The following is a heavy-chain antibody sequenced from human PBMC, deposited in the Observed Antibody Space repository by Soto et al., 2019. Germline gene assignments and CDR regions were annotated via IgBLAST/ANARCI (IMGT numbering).Heavy chain of an antibody. CDR2: ISSDGKSE. D-gene: IGHD2-15*01. Sequence: PGGSLRLSCAASGFTFSTYGMHWVRQPPGKGLEWVAVISSDGKSEHYADPVKGRFSISRDNSKNTLSLQMNSLRAEDTAVYYCARDGLHRMDAFDIWGQGTMVTVSS. CDR3: ARDGLHRMDAFDI. CDR1: GFTFSTYG. V-gene: IGHV3-30*03. J-gene: IGHJ3*02.